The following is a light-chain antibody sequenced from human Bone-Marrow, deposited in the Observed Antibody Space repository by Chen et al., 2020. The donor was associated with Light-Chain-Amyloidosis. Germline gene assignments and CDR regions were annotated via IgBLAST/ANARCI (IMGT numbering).Light chain of an antibody. CDR3: QQYYGSPRT. CDR2: WAS. CDR1: QSLLHISNNKNY. J-gene: IGKJ1*01. V-gene: IGKV4-1*01. Sequence: DIVMTQSPDSLPVSLGERATINYKYSQSLLHISNNKNYLAGYQQKPGQPPKLLIYWASTRESGVPDRFSGSGSGTDFTLIISSLQAEDVALYYCQQYYGSPRTFGQGTKVEIK.